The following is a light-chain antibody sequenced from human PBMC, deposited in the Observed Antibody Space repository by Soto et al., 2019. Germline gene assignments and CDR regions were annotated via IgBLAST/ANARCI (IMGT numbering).Light chain of an antibody. Sequence: EIVLPQSPEPLSLSAGERSTISCMASQSVTTYLAWYQQKPGQAPRLLIYDASNRATGIPARFSGSGSGTDFTLTISSLEPEDFAVYYCQQRGNWPPRISFSQGTRLE. CDR1: QSVTTY. CDR3: QQRGNWPPRIS. V-gene: IGKV3-11*01. J-gene: IGKJ5*01. CDR2: DAS.